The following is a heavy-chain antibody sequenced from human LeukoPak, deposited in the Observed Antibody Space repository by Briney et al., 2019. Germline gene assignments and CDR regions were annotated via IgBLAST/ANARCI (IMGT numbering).Heavy chain of an antibody. CDR1: GFTFSSYS. CDR2: ISSSSSTI. D-gene: IGHD5-18*01. CDR3: ATSGYSYAYDYFDY. V-gene: IGHV3-48*01. J-gene: IGHJ4*02. Sequence: GGSLRLSCAASGFTFSSYSMNWVRQAPGKGLEWVSYISSSSSTIYYADSVKGRFTISRDNAKNSLYLQMNSLRAEDTAVYYCATSGYSYAYDYFDYWGQGTLVTVSS.